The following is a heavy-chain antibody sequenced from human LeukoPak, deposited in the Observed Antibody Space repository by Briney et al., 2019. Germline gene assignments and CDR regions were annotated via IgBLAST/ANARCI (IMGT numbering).Heavy chain of an antibody. Sequence: GGSLRLSCAASGFTFSSYGMHWVRQAPGKGLEWVAVISYDGSNKYYADSVKGRFTISRDNSKNTPYLQMNSLRAEDTAVYYCAKAHGDSSYDYWGQGTLVTVSS. V-gene: IGHV3-30*18. CDR1: GFTFSSYG. CDR2: ISYDGSNK. CDR3: AKAHGDSSYDY. D-gene: IGHD4-17*01. J-gene: IGHJ4*02.